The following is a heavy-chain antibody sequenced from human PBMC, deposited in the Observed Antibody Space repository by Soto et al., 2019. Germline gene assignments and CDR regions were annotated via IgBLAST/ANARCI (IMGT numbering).Heavy chain of an antibody. CDR3: ARDRSYAMEV. CDR1: PFTIREYW. J-gene: IGHJ6*02. Sequence: AXRLSLEAPPFTIREYWMHCFRQAPGEGLVWGSCINGDASRTTHADSVKGPFTISRDDAKNTVYLQMTSLRAEDTAVYFCARDRSYAMEVWAQRTRVTVSS. V-gene: IGHV3-74*01. CDR2: INGDASRT.